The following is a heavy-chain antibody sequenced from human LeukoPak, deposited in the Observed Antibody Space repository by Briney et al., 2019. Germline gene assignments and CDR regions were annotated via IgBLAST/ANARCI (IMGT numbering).Heavy chain of an antibody. CDR3: ARDESLKGPDYYYYYYMDV. CDR2: IYYSGST. CDR1: GGSISSSSYY. V-gene: IGHV4-39*02. Sequence: SETLSLTCTVSGGSISSSSYYWGWIRQPPGKGLEWIGSIYYSGSTYYNPSLKSRVTISVDTSKNQFSLKLSSVTAADTAVYYCARDESLKGPDYYYYYYMDVWGKGTTVTVSS. J-gene: IGHJ6*03.